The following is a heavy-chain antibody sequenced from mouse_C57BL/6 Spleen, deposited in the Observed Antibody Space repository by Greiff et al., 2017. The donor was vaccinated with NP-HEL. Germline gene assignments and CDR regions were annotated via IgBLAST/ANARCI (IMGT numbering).Heavy chain of an antibody. CDR2: ISYDGST. CDR1: GYSITSGYY. Sequence: EVKLMESGPGLVKPSQSLSLTCSVTGYSITSGYYWNWIRQFPGNKLECMGYISYDGSTNYNPSLKNRISITRVTSKNQFFLTLNSVTTEDTATYYCARGYYGSSAWFAYWGQGTLVTVSA. J-gene: IGHJ3*01. CDR3: ARGYYGSSAWFAY. V-gene: IGHV3-6*01. D-gene: IGHD1-1*01.